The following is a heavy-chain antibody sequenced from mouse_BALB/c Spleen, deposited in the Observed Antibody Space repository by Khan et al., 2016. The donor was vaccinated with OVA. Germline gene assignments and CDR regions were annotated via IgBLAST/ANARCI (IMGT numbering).Heavy chain of an antibody. V-gene: IGHV1-4*01. CDR1: GYTFTSYT. J-gene: IGHJ3*01. D-gene: IGHD2-14*01. CDR2: INPSNGYT. CDR3: VRDGADYRNDDGFAY. Sequence: QMQLEESGAELARPGASVKMSCKASGYTFTSYTINWIKLRPGQGLEWIGYINPSNGYTTYNQKFKDKATLTADKSSTTAYMQLSSLTSDDSAVYDCVRDGADYRNDDGFAYWGQGTLVTVSA.